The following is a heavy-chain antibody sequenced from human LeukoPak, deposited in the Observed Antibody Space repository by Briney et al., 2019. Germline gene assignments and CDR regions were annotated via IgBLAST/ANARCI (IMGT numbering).Heavy chain of an antibody. Sequence: GESLKISCRGSGYSFTSYWIGWVRQMPGKGLEWMGIIYPGDSDTRYSPSFQGQVTISADKSISTAYLQWSSLEASDTAMYYCARLRGAPYSAGGPPVDYWGQGTLVTVSS. V-gene: IGHV5-51*01. CDR3: ARLRGAPYSAGGPPVDY. J-gene: IGHJ4*02. CDR1: GYSFTSYW. D-gene: IGHD3-10*01. CDR2: IYPGDSDT.